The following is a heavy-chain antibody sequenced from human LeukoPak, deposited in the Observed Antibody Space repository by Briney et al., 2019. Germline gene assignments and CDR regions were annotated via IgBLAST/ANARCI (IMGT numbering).Heavy chain of an antibody. Sequence: SETLSLTCTVSGDSISTYYWSWIRQPPGKGLEWIGYIYYRVTSDYNPSLKSRVTMSVDMSTRQISLKLSSVTAADTAVYYCAKDPTHFRVWDDYDNTRLNYWGQGTLVTVSS. CDR3: AKDPTHFRVWDDYDNTRLNY. CDR2: IYYRVTS. CDR1: GDSISTYY. D-gene: IGHD3-22*01. V-gene: IGHV4-59*01. J-gene: IGHJ4*02.